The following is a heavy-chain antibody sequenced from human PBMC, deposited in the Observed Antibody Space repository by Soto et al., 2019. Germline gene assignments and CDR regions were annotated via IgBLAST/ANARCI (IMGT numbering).Heavy chain of an antibody. CDR3: ARLRRDGYNPFDY. CDR2: ISYSDAT. V-gene: IGHV4-4*02. Sequence: QVQLQEAGPGLVKPSGTLSLTCAVSGVSIGSRDWWSWVRQPPGKGLEWIGDISYSDATNSNPSLRGPVTISLDYPKNQFSLSLSFVTAADTAVYFCARLRRDGYNPFDYWGQGTLVTVSS. J-gene: IGHJ4*02. D-gene: IGHD5-12*01. CDR1: GVSIGSRDW.